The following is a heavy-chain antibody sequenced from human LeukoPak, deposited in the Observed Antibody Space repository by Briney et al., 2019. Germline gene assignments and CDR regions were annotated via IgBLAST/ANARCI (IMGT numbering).Heavy chain of an antibody. CDR2: IKSKTDGGTT. CDR1: GFTFSNAW. Sequence: GGSLRLSCAASGFTFSNAWMSWVRQAPGKGLEWVGRIKSKTDGGTTDYAAPVKGRFTISRDDSKNTLYLRMNSLKTEYTAVYYCTTDTIVVVPAARGGDTWFDPWGQGTLVTVSS. CDR3: TTDTIVVVPAARGGDTWFDP. D-gene: IGHD2-2*01. V-gene: IGHV3-15*01. J-gene: IGHJ5*02.